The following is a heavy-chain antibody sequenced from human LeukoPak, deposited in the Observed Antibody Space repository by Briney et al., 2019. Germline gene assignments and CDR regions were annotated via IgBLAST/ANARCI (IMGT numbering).Heavy chain of an antibody. D-gene: IGHD3-22*01. V-gene: IGHV1-2*02. CDR2: INPNSGGT. CDR1: GYIFTGYY. J-gene: IGHJ6*03. CDR3: AVDYYDGSGYDLFYMDV. Sequence: ASVKVSCMASGYIFTGYYMHWVRQAPGQGLEWMGWINPNSGGTNYAQKFQGRVTMTRDTSISTAYMELSRLRSDDTAVYYCAVDYYDGSGYDLFYMDVWGKGTTVTISS.